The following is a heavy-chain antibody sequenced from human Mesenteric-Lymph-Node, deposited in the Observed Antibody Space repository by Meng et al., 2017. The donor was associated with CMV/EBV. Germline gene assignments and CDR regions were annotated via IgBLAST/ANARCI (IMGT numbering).Heavy chain of an antibody. V-gene: IGHV3-23*01. Sequence: GESLKISCVASDNSVTFYAMDWVRQAPGKGLEWVSAILLDGVTTYYADSVKGRFTISRDNAKNSLYLQMNSLRAEDTAVYYCGRGTGELDYWGQGTLVTVSS. CDR1: DNSVTFYA. CDR3: GRGTGELDY. J-gene: IGHJ4*02. CDR2: ILLDGVTT. D-gene: IGHD7-27*01.